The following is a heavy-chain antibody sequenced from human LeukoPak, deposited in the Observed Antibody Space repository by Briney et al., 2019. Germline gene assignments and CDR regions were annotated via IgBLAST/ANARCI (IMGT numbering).Heavy chain of an antibody. CDR2: IFYSGST. CDR3: ARGGPTVTTYSSWDS. CDR1: GGSINSYY. V-gene: IGHV4-59*01. D-gene: IGHD4-17*01. J-gene: IGHJ4*02. Sequence: SETLSLTCTVSGGSINSYYWSWIRQPPGRGLEWIGYIFYSGSTKYNPSLESRVTISVDTSKNQFSLRLSSVTAADTAVYYCARGGPTVTTYSSWDSWGQGTLVTVSS.